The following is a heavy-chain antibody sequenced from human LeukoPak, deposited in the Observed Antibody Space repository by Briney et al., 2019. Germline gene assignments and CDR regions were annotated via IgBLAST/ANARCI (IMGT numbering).Heavy chain of an antibody. Sequence: GSLRLSCAASGFTFSSYAMHWVRQAPGKGLEWVAVISYVGSNKYYADSVKGRFTISRDNSKNTLYLQMNSLRAEDTAVYYCAGDPWAVEGPSYYFDYWGQGTLVTVSS. CDR3: AGDPWAVEGPSYYFDY. V-gene: IGHV3-30-3*01. D-gene: IGHD6-19*01. CDR1: GFTFSSYA. CDR2: ISYVGSNK. J-gene: IGHJ4*02.